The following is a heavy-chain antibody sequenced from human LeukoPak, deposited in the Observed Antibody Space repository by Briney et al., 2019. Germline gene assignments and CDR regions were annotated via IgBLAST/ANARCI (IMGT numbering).Heavy chain of an antibody. CDR3: ARANIVLMVYATYYFDY. CDR1: GGSFSGYY. V-gene: IGHV4-34*01. D-gene: IGHD2-8*01. Sequence: SETLSLTCAVYGGSFSGYYWSWIRQPPGKGLEWIGSIYHSGSTYCNPSLKSRVTISVDTSKNQFSLKLSSVTAADTAVYYCARANIVLMVYATYYFDYWGQGTLVTVSS. CDR2: IYHSGST. J-gene: IGHJ4*01.